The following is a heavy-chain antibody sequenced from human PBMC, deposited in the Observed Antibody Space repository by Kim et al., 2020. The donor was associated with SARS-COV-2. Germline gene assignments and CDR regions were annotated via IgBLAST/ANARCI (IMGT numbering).Heavy chain of an antibody. CDR2: ISDSGVST. CDR1: GFTFSKYA. V-gene: IGHV3-23*01. Sequence: GGSLRLSCAASGFTFSKYAMTWVRQAPGKGLEWVSTISDSGVSTYYADSVERRFTISRDNYKSTLYLQMNSLRAEDPAVYSCAKRQVFYGSYDAHYFNYWGQGTLVTVSS. D-gene: IGHD5-12*01. J-gene: IGHJ4*02. CDR3: AKRQVFYGSYDAHYFNY.